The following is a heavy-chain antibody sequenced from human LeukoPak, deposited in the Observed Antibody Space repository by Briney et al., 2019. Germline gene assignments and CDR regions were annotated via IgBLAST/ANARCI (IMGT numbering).Heavy chain of an antibody. V-gene: IGHV4-4*02. J-gene: IGHJ4*02. CDR2: IYHSGTT. D-gene: IGHD6-6*01. Sequence: SETLSLTCAVSGGSISNSNWWSWVRQPPGKGLVWIGQIYHSGTTNYNPSLKSRVTISIDKSKNQFSLKVTSVTAADTAVYYCARDSLSIAALTTFDYWGQGTLVTVSS. CDR1: GGSISNSNW. CDR3: ARDSLSIAALTTFDY.